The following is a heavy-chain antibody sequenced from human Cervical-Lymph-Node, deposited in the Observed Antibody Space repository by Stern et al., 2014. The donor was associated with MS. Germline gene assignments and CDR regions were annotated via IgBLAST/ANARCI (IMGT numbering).Heavy chain of an antibody. D-gene: IGHD2-15*01. CDR1: GFSLTTTGVG. V-gene: IGHV2-5*02. CDR3: AHFSGNVYEPVDY. Sequence: QITLKESGPILVRPTQTLTLTCTFSGFSLTTTGVGVGWIRQPPGKALEWLADIYGDDDKRYRPSLKSRLTISKDTSRNQVVLKMTNLDPADTASYYCAHFSGNVYEPVDYWGQGTLVTVSS. J-gene: IGHJ4*02. CDR2: IYGDDDK.